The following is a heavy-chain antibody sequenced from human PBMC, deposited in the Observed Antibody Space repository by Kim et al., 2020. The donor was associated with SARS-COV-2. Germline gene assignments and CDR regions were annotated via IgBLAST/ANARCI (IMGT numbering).Heavy chain of an antibody. CDR2: IYYSGST. Sequence: SETLSLTCTVSGGSISSGGYYWSWIRQHPEKGLEWIGYIYYSGSTYYNPSLKSRVTISVDTSKNQFSLKLSSVTAADTAVYYCARVVLGYCSGGSCDWFDPWGQGTLVTVSS. CDR1: GGSISSGGYY. CDR3: ARVVLGYCSGGSCDWFDP. J-gene: IGHJ5*02. V-gene: IGHV4-31*03. D-gene: IGHD2-15*01.